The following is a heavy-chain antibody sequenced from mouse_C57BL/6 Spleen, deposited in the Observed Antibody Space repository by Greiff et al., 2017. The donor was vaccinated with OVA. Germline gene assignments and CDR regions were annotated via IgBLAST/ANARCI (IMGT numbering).Heavy chain of an antibody. Sequence: EVQLVESGPGLVKPSQSLSLTCSVTGYSITSGYYWNWIRQFPGNKLEWMGYISYDGSNNYNPSLKNRISITRDTSKNQFFLKLNSVTTEDTATYYCAILYYGSSYDFDYWGQGTTLTVSS. D-gene: IGHD1-1*01. CDR2: ISYDGSN. V-gene: IGHV3-6*01. CDR1: GYSITSGYY. CDR3: AILYYGSSYDFDY. J-gene: IGHJ2*01.